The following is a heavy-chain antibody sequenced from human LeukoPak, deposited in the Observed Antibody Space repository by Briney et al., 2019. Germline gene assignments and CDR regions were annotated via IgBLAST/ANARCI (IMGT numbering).Heavy chain of an antibody. Sequence: ASVKVSCKASSYTFTSYGISWVRQAPGQGLEWMGWISAYNGNTNYAQKLQGRVTMTTDTSTSTAYMELRSLRSDDTAVYYCAREALSWQLVPYHYYGMDVWGQGTTVTVSS. CDR3: AREALSWQLVPYHYYGMDV. CDR1: SYTFTSYG. J-gene: IGHJ6*02. V-gene: IGHV1-18*01. CDR2: ISAYNGNT. D-gene: IGHD6-13*01.